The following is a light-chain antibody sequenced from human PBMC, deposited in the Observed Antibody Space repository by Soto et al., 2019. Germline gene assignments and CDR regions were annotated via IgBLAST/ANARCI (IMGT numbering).Light chain of an antibody. CDR2: GNS. J-gene: IGLJ1*01. CDR3: QSYDSSLSGV. V-gene: IGLV1-40*01. CDR1: SSNIGAGYD. Sequence: QSVLTQPPSVSGAPGQRVTISCTGSSSNIGAGYDVHGYQQFPGTAPKLLIYGNSNRPSGVPDRFSGSKSGTSASLAITGLQAEDEADYYCQSYDSSLSGVFGSGTKLTVL.